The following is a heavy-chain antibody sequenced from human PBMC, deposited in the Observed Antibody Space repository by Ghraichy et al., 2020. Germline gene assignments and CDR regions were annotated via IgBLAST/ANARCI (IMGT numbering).Heavy chain of an antibody. Sequence: GGSLRLSCAASGFTFSSYAMHWVRQAPGKGLEWVAVISYDGSNKYYADSVKGRFTISRDNSKNTLYLQMNSLRAEDTAVYYCARDYDSSGYYYVDYFDYWGQGTLVTVSS. CDR3: ARDYDSSGYYYVDYFDY. CDR1: GFTFSSYA. V-gene: IGHV3-30-3*01. CDR2: ISYDGSNK. D-gene: IGHD3-22*01. J-gene: IGHJ4*02.